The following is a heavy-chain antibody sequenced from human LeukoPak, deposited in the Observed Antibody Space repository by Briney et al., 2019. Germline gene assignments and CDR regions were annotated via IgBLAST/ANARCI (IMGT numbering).Heavy chain of an antibody. CDR2: IIPIFGTA. Sequence: SVKVSCKASGGTFSSYAISWVRQAPGQGLEWMGGIIPIFGTANYAQKFQGRVTITADESTSTAYMELSSLRSEDTAVYYCARGGDYYDSSGYSFDYWGQGTLVTVSS. CDR3: ARGGDYYDSSGYSFDY. CDR1: GGTFSSYA. V-gene: IGHV1-69*13. D-gene: IGHD3-22*01. J-gene: IGHJ4*02.